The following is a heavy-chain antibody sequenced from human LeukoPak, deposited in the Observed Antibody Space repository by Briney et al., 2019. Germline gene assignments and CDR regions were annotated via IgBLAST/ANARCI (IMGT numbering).Heavy chain of an antibody. CDR3: ARMLTGTTYYMDV. V-gene: IGHV4-38-2*02. J-gene: IGHJ6*03. Sequence: SQTLSLTWTVSGYSISSGYYWGWIRQPPGKGLEWIGSIYHSGSTYYNPSLKSRVTISVDTSKNQFSLKLSSVTAADTGVYYCARMLTGTTYYMDVWGKGTTVTVSS. D-gene: IGHD1-7*01. CDR1: GYSISSGYY. CDR2: IYHSGST.